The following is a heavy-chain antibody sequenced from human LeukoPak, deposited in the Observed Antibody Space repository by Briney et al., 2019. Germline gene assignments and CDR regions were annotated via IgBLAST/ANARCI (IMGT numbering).Heavy chain of an antibody. Sequence: ASVKVSCKASGCTFSSYAISWVRQAPGQGLXXXERIIHIFRIATYAQKFRGRVTITADKSTRTDYMELSSLRSEDTAVYYCAESLRDYGGIGGWGQGTLVTVSS. CDR1: GCTFSSYA. V-gene: IGHV1-69*04. CDR3: AESLRDYGGIGG. CDR2: IIHIFRIA. J-gene: IGHJ4*02. D-gene: IGHD4-23*01.